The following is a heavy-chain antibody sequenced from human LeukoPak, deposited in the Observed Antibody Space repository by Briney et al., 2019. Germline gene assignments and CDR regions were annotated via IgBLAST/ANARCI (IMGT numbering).Heavy chain of an antibody. V-gene: IGHV4-39*01. Sequence: SETLSLTCTVSGDSISSSTYYWGWIRQPPGKGLEWIGSIYYSGSTYYNPSLKSRVTISVGPYKNQFSLKLRSVSDADTAVYYCARQGHFWSGYPSDYWGQGTLVTVSS. CDR1: GDSISSSTYY. CDR3: ARQGHFWSGYPSDY. D-gene: IGHD3-3*02. CDR2: IYYSGST. J-gene: IGHJ4*02.